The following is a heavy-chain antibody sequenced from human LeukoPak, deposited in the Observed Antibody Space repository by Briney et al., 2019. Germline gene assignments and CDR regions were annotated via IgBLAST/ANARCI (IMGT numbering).Heavy chain of an antibody. Sequence: GGSLRLSCAASGFTFSSYGMHWVRQAPGKGLEWVAVISYDGSNKYYADSVKGRFTISRDNSKNTLYLQMNSLRAEDTAVYYCAKDPGIAVAGTGGFDYWGQGTLVTVSS. J-gene: IGHJ4*02. CDR2: ISYDGSNK. V-gene: IGHV3-30*18. CDR3: AKDPGIAVAGTGGFDY. D-gene: IGHD6-19*01. CDR1: GFTFSSYG.